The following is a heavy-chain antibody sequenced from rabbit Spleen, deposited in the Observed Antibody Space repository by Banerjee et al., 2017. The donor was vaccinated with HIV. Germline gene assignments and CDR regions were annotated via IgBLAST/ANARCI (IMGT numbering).Heavy chain of an antibody. CDR1: GVSFSGDSFNGDSY. CDR3: ARDTGSSFSSYGMDL. Sequence: QSLEESGGDLVEPGASLTLTCIASGVSFSGDSFNGDSYICWVRQAPGKGLEWIVCIDTGSSGFTYFASWAKGRFTISKTSSTTVTLRMTSLTAADTATYFCARDTGSSFSSYGMDLWGPGTLVTVS. V-gene: IGHV1S40*01. D-gene: IGHD8-1*01. J-gene: IGHJ6*01. CDR2: IDTGSSGFT.